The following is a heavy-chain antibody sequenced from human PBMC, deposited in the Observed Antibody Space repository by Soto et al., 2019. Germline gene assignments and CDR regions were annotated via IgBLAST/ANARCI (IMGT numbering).Heavy chain of an antibody. J-gene: IGHJ6*02. D-gene: IGHD3-22*01. CDR3: AKGQSSSYYGSRHYYYGMDV. V-gene: IGHV3-9*01. CDR1: GFTFDDYA. Sequence: EVKLVESGGGLVQPGRSLRLSCAASGFTFDDYAMHWVRQAPGKGLEWVSGISWDSGTVDYADSVKGRFTISRDNAKNSLYLRMNSRRVEDTALYYCAKGQSSSYYGSRHYYYGMDVWGQGTTVTVSS. CDR2: ISWDSGTV.